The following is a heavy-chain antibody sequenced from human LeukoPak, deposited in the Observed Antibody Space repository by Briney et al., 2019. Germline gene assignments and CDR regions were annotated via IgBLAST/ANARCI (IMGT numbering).Heavy chain of an antibody. V-gene: IGHV3-23*01. CDR1: GFTFSLYA. D-gene: IGHD5-24*01. CDR3: AKKSRDGYNPFDY. CDR2: ISSSGEST. Sequence: GGSLRLSCAASGFTFSLYAMSWVRRAPGKGLEWVCGISSSGESTYYADSVKGRLTISRDNSKNTLYLEINSLRAEDTAVYYCAKKSRDGYNPFDYLGQGTLVTVSS. J-gene: IGHJ4*02.